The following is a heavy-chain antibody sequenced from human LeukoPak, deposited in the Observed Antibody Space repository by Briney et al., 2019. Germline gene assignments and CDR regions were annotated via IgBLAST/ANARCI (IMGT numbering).Heavy chain of an antibody. CDR2: ISTSSNYI. J-gene: IGHJ3*02. D-gene: IGHD3-10*01. Sequence: GGSLRLSCAASGFTFSDYGMTWVRQAPGKGLEWVSSISTSSNYIYYADSVKGRFTISRDNAKNSLYLQMNSLRAEDTAVYYCAREFLWFGELLGDAFDIWGQGTMDTVSS. V-gene: IGHV3-21*01. CDR3: AREFLWFGELLGDAFDI. CDR1: GFTFSDYG.